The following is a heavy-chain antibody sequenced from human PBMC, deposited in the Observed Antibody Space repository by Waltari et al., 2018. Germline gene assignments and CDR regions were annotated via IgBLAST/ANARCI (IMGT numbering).Heavy chain of an antibody. V-gene: IGHV1-69*01. CDR2: RSRRVGKA. J-gene: IGHJ4*02. CDR1: GGTFSSYA. CDR3: ARNPEPAARGYYCDY. D-gene: IGHD6-6*01. Sequence: QVQLVQSGAEVKKPGSSVKVSCKASGGTFSSYAISWVRQAPGQGRGWMGGRSRRVGKANYEQKFQGRGTMTADESTSTAYRELSSLRSEDTAVYYWARNPEPAARGYYCDYWGQGTLVSVSS.